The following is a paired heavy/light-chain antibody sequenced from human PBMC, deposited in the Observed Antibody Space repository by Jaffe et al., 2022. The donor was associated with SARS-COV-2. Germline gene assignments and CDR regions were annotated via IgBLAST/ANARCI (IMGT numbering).Heavy chain of an antibody. V-gene: IGHV3-23*01. CDR3: AKDLDYVWGSYRPSFDY. J-gene: IGHJ4*02. Sequence: EVQLLESGGGLVQPGGSLRLSCGVSGFSISSYAMTWVRQTPRGGLQWVSAIGVDDSGTYYEDSVKGRFTISRDNSKNTMYLQMSSLRADDTAVYYCAKDLDYVWGSYRPSFDYWGPGTLVTVSS. CDR2: IGVDDSGT. CDR1: GFSISSYA. D-gene: IGHD3-16*02.
Light chain of an antibody. V-gene: IGKV1-39*01. CDR1: QSISTY. Sequence: DIQMTQSPSSLSASVGDRVTITCRASQSISTYLNWYQQRPGKAPRLLIYAESNLHRAVPSRFSGSGSGTDFTLTISSLQPEDFATYYCQQSYSTPTFGQGTKVEIK. J-gene: IGKJ1*01. CDR3: QQSYSTPT. CDR2: AES.